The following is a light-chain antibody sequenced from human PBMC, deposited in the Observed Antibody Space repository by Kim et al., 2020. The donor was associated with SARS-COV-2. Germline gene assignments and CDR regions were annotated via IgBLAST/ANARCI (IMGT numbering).Light chain of an antibody. CDR3: QQRNSWPPAVT. Sequence: PGDRATLSCSASQNIDTYLAWYQQRPGQAPRLHVYDASNRATGVPDRFSGSGSGTDFTLTISSLEPEDFSIYYCQQRNSWPPAVTFGGGTKVDIK. CDR2: DAS. CDR1: QNIDTY. J-gene: IGKJ4*01. V-gene: IGKV3-11*01.